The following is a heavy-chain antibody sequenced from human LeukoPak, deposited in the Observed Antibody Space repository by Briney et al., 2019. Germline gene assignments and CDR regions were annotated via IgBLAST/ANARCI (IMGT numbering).Heavy chain of an antibody. CDR1: GGTFSSYA. J-gene: IGHJ4*02. V-gene: IGHV1-69*13. Sequence: SVKVSCKASGGTFSSYAISWVRQAPGQGLEWMGGIIPIFGTANYAQKFQGRVTITADESTSTAYMELSSLRSEDTAVYYCARAGTPWLQLTLFDYWGQGTLVTVSS. CDR2: IIPIFGTA. D-gene: IGHD5-24*01. CDR3: ARAGTPWLQLTLFDY.